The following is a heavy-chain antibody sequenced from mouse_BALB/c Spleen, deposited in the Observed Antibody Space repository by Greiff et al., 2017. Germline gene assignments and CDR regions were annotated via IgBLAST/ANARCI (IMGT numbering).Heavy chain of an antibody. CDR1: GFNIKDYY. J-gene: IGHJ2*01. D-gene: IGHD2-1*01. CDR3: ARSDGNYEAY. CDR2: IDPENGNT. V-gene: IGHV14-1*02. Sequence: VQLKESGAELVRPGAFVKLSCKASGFNIKDYYMHWVKQRPEQGLEWIGWIDPENGNTIYDAKFQGKASITADTSSNTAYLQLSSLTSEDTAVYYCARSDGNYEAYWGQGTTLTVSA.